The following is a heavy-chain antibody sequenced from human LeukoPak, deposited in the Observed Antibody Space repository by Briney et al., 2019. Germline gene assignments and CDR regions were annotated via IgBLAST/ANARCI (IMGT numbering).Heavy chain of an antibody. CDR3: ARGCSSTSCRDDAFDI. Sequence: PSGTLSLTCAVYGGSFSGYYWSWIRQPPGKGLEWIGEINHSGSTNYNPSLKSRVTISVDTSKNQFSLKLSSVTAADTAVYYCARGCSSTSCRDDAFDIWGQGTMVTVSS. CDR1: GGSFSGYY. D-gene: IGHD2-2*01. V-gene: IGHV4-34*01. CDR2: INHSGST. J-gene: IGHJ3*02.